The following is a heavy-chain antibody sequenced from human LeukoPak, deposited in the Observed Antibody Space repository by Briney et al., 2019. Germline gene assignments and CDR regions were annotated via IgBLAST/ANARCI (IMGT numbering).Heavy chain of an antibody. CDR3: TRRVFGGNCYYDF. CDR2: SKNKANSYTT. CDR1: GFTFSGSA. D-gene: IGHD4-23*01. V-gene: IGHV3-72*01. J-gene: IGHJ4*02. Sequence: QPGGSLKLSCAASGFTFSGSAMDWVRQAPGKGLEWVGRSKNKANSYTTDYAASVKGRFTISRDDSKNSLFLQMSSLKTEDTAVYYCTRRVFGGNCYYDFWGQGTLVTVSS.